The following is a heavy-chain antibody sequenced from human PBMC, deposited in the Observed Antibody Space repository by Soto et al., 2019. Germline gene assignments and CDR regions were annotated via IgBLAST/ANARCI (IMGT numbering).Heavy chain of an antibody. Sequence: GGSMRLSCAASGFTVSSNYMSWVRQAPGKGLEWVSVIYSGGSTYYADSVKGRFTISGDNSKNTLYLQMNSLRAEDTAVYYCAREGENWFDPWGQGTLVTVSS. D-gene: IGHD3-10*01. J-gene: IGHJ5*02. V-gene: IGHV3-66*01. CDR1: GFTVSSNY. CDR2: IYSGGST. CDR3: AREGENWFDP.